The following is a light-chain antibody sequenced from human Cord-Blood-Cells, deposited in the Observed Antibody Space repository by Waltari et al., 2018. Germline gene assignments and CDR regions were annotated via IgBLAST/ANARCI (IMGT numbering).Light chain of an antibody. CDR2: QDS. CDR1: KLGDKY. Sequence: SYELTQPPSVSVSPGQTASITCSGDKLGDKYACWYQQEPGQSPVLVIYQDSKRPSGIPERFSGSNSGNTATLTISGTQAMDEADYYCQAWDSSSLYVFGTGTKVTVL. CDR3: QAWDSSSLYV. V-gene: IGLV3-1*01. J-gene: IGLJ1*01.